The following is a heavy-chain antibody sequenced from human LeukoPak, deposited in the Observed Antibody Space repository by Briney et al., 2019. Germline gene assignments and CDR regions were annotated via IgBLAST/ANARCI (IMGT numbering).Heavy chain of an antibody. D-gene: IGHD6-19*01. V-gene: IGHV3-21*01. CDR1: GFTFSSYS. CDR2: ISSSGSYI. J-gene: IGHJ4*02. Sequence: GGSLRLSCAASGFTFSSYSMNWVRQAPGKGLEWVSSISSSGSYIYYADSVKGRFTISRDNAKNSLYLQMNSLRAEDTAVYYCARLAVTGEDDSFDYWGQGTLVTVSS. CDR3: ARLAVTGEDDSFDY.